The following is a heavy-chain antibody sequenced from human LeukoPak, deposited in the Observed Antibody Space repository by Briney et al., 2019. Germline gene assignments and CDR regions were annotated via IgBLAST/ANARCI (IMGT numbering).Heavy chain of an antibody. D-gene: IGHD2-2*01. CDR2: IKSKTDGGTT. CDR1: GFTFSNAW. CDR3: TTDEYCSSTSCYGDDAFDI. V-gene: IGHV3-15*01. Sequence: GGSLRLSCAASGFTFSNAWMSWVRQAPGKGLEWVGRIKSKTDGGTTDYAAPVKGRFTISRDDSKNTLYLQMNSLKTEDTAVYYCTTDEYCSSTSCYGDDAFDIWGQGTMVTVSS. J-gene: IGHJ3*02.